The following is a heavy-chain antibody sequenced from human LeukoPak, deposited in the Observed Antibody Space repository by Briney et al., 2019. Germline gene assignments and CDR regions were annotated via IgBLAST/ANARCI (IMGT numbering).Heavy chain of an antibody. Sequence: ASVKVSCKASGYTFTSYDINWVRQATGQGLEWMGGFDPEDGETIYAQKFQGRVTMTEDTSTDTAYMELSSLRSEDTAVYYCATKIYDILTGYYIDRAFDYWGQGTLVTVSS. V-gene: IGHV1-24*01. CDR2: FDPEDGET. J-gene: IGHJ4*02. CDR1: GYTFTSYD. D-gene: IGHD3-9*01. CDR3: ATKIYDILTGYYIDRAFDY.